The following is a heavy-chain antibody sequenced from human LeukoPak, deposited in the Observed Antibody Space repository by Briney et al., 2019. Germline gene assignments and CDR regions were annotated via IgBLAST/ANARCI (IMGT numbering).Heavy chain of an antibody. J-gene: IGHJ4*02. D-gene: IGHD2-15*01. V-gene: IGHV4-4*07. CDR2: IYTSGST. CDR1: GGSFSGDY. Sequence: SETLSLTCAVYGGSFSGDYWSWIRQPAGKGLEWIGRIYTSGSTNYNPSLKSRVTISVDTSKNQFSLKLSSVTAADTAVYYCARERMYCSGGSCYPRFDYWGQGTLVTVSS. CDR3: ARERMYCSGGSCYPRFDY.